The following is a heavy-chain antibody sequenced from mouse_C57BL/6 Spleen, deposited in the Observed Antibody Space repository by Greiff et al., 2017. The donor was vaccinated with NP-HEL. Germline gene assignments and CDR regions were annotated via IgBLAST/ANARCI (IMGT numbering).Heavy chain of an antibody. J-gene: IGHJ3*01. CDR2: IYPGDGDT. V-gene: IGHV1-82*01. D-gene: IGHD2-1*01. CDR3: ARGGPIYYGNPFAY. CDR1: GYAFSSSW. Sequence: QVQLQQSGPELVKPGASVKISCKASGYAFSSSWMNWVKQRPGKGLEWIGRIYPGDGDTNYNGKFKGKATLTADKSSSTAYMQLSSLTSEDSAVYFCARGGPIYYGNPFAYWGQGTLVTVSA.